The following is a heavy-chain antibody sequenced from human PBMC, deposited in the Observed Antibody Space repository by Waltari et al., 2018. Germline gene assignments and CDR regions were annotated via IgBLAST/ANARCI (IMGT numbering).Heavy chain of an antibody. D-gene: IGHD6-13*01. J-gene: IGHJ4*02. CDR2: ISSSSSYI. Sequence: EVQLVESGGGLVKPGGSLRLSCAASGFTFSSYSMNWVRQAPGKGLEWVSSISSSSSYIYYADSVKGRFTISRDNAKNSLYLQMNSLRAEDTAVYYCARDLGSGEPAAGWGQGTLVTVSS. V-gene: IGHV3-21*01. CDR1: GFTFSSYS. CDR3: ARDLGSGEPAAG.